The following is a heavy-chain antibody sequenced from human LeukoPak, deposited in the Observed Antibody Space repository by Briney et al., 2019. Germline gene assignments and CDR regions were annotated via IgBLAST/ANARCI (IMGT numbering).Heavy chain of an antibody. V-gene: IGHV3-23*01. CDR1: GFTFSSFA. CDR2: IRGNGVST. J-gene: IGHJ4*02. CDR3: ARVVATTSKYFDY. Sequence: PGRSLRLSCAASGFTFSSFAMSWVRQAPGMGLEWVTTIRGNGVSTYYADSVKGRFTISRDNSNNMLYLQMSSLRAEDTAIYYCARVVATTSKYFDYWGQGTLVTVSS. D-gene: IGHD5-12*01.